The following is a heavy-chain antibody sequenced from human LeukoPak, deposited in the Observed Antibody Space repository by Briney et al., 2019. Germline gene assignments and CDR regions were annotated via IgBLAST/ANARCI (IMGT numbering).Heavy chain of an antibody. J-gene: IGHJ5*02. CDR1: GYTFTGYY. CDR3: ARGVATMVRGVIGWSGGWERPGHPRNGFDP. CDR2: INPNSGGT. V-gene: IGHV1-2*04. Sequence: ASVKVSCKASGYTFTGYYMHWVRQAPGQGLEWMGWINPNSGGTNYAQEFQGWVTMTRDTSISTAYMELSRLRSDDTAVYYCARGVATMVRGVIGWSGGWERPGHPRNGFDPWGQGTLVTVSS. D-gene: IGHD3-10*01.